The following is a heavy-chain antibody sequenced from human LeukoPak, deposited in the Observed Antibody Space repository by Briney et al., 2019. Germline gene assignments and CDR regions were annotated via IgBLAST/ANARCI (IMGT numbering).Heavy chain of an antibody. CDR2: IKSKTDGGTT. V-gene: IGHV3-15*01. CDR3: TTGSYSSSWYRYYYYGMDV. Sequence: NPGESLRLSCAASGFTFSNAWMSWVRQAPGKGLGWVGRIKSKTDGGTTDYAAPVKGRFTISRDDSKITLYLQMNSLKTEDTAVYYCTTGSYSSSWYRYYYYGMDVWGQGTTVTVSS. CDR1: GFTFSNAW. D-gene: IGHD6-13*01. J-gene: IGHJ6*02.